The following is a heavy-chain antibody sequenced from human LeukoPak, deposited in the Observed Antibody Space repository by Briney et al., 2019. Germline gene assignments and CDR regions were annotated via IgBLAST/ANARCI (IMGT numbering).Heavy chain of an antibody. J-gene: IGHJ4*02. CDR1: GGSFSGYY. D-gene: IGHD2-21*02. CDR2: INHSGST. CDR3: ARARPATAIVPYYFDY. Sequence: SETLSLTCAVYGGSFSGYYWSWIRQPPGKGLEWVGEINHSGSTNYNPSLKSRVTISVDTSKNQFSLKLSSVTAADTAVYYCARARPATAIVPYYFDYWGQGTLVTVSS. V-gene: IGHV4-34*01.